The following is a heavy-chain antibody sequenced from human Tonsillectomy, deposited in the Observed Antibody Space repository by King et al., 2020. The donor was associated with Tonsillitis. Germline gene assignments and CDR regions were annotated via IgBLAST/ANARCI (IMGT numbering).Heavy chain of an antibody. CDR2: TIPILGKG. CDR3: ARGTDDSSGLWGFEGYWYFHL. Sequence: QLVQSGAEVKKPGSSVKVSCKASGGTFSSYAISWVRQAPGQGLEWMGRTIPILGKGNYAQKFQGRLTITADKSTSTAYMELSSLRSEDTAVYYCARGTDDSSGLWGFEGYWYFHLWGRGTLVTVSS. V-gene: IGHV1-69*04. D-gene: IGHD3-22*01. CDR1: GGTFSSYA. J-gene: IGHJ2*01.